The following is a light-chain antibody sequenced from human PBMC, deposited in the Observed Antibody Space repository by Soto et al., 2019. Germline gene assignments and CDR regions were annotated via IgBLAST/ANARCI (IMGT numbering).Light chain of an antibody. CDR3: QQYGSSPWT. Sequence: EIVLTQSPGTLSLSPGERATLSCWASQSVSSNYLAWYQQKPGQAPRLLIYRASSRATGIPDRFSGSGSGTGFTLTISRLEPEDFAVYYCQQYGSSPWTFGQGTKVDIK. CDR2: RAS. V-gene: IGKV3-20*01. J-gene: IGKJ1*01. CDR1: QSVSSNY.